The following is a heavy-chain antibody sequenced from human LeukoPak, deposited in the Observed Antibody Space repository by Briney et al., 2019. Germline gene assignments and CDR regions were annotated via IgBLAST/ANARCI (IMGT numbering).Heavy chain of an antibody. D-gene: IGHD3-10*02. J-gene: IGHJ6*04. Sequence: GGSLRLSCAASGFIISRYWMSWVRQAPGKGLEWVANINQDGSEKYYVGSVKGRFTISRDNAKNSLYLQMNSLRAEDTAVYYCAELGITMIGGVWGKGTTVTISS. CDR1: GFIISRYW. V-gene: IGHV3-7*01. CDR3: AELGITMIGGV. CDR2: INQDGSEK.